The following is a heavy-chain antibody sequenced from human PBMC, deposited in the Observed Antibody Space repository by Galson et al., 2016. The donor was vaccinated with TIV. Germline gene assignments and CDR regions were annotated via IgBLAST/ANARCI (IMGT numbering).Heavy chain of an antibody. Sequence: DYAMYWVRQAPGKGLEWVSGISWSSDSIGYADSVKGRFTISRDNSNNILYLQMNSLRAEDTAIYYCAKALSIRYFFDNWGQGTLVTVSS. CDR2: ISWSSDSI. V-gene: IGHV3-9*01. J-gene: IGHJ4*02. CDR1: DYA. CDR3: AKALSIRYFFDN. D-gene: IGHD3-16*02.